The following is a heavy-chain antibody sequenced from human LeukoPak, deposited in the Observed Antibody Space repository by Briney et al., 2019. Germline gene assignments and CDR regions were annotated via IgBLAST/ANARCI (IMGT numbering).Heavy chain of an antibody. D-gene: IGHD3-9*01. CDR1: GYTFTSYD. CDR2: MNPNSGNT. CDR3: ARSRTLRYFDWLSGGDAFDI. J-gene: IGHJ3*02. V-gene: IGHV1-8*01. Sequence: GASVKVSCKASGYTFTSYDINWVRQATGQGLEWMGWMNPNSGNTGYAQKFQGRVTITRNTSISTAYMELSSLRSEDTAVYYCARSRTLRYFDWLSGGDAFDIWGQGTMVTVSS.